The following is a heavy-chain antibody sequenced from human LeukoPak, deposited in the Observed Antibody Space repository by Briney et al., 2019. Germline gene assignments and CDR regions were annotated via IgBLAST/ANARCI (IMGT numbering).Heavy chain of an antibody. D-gene: IGHD3-3*01. CDR1: GFTFSSYA. Sequence: QPGGSLRLSYAASGFTFSSYAMSWVRQAPGKGLEWVSAISGSGGSTYYADSVKGRFTISRDNSKNTLYLQMNSLRAEDTAVYYCAKDPTYYDFWSAPGSGVWGQGTTVTVSS. CDR2: ISGSGGST. V-gene: IGHV3-23*01. J-gene: IGHJ6*02. CDR3: AKDPTYYDFWSAPGSGV.